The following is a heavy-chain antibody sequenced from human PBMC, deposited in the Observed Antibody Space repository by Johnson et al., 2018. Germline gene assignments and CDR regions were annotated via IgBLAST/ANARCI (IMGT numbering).Heavy chain of an antibody. D-gene: IGHD2-2*02. CDR1: GFTFDGFS. CDR3: ERGCSYTSCYRTDYFQH. V-gene: IGHV3-48*02. Sequence: VQLVESGGGLVQPRVSLRLSCAASGFTFDGFSMNWVRQAPGKGLEWVTHISSSGTTTSYADSVRGRFTISRANAKNSLYLQVHSLRDEDTAGYYCERGCSYTSCYRTDYFQHWGQGTRVTVSS. J-gene: IGHJ1*01. CDR2: ISSSGTTT.